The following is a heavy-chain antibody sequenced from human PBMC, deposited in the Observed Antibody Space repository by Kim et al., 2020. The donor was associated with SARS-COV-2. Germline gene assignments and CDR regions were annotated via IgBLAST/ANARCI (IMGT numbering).Heavy chain of an antibody. CDR2: INPSGGST. D-gene: IGHD2-15*01. J-gene: IGHJ4*02. Sequence: ASVKVSCKASGYTFTSYYMHWVRQAPGQGLEWMGIINPSGGSTSYAQKFQGRVTMTRDTSTSTVYMELSSLRSEDTAVYYCARDGPLSCSGGSCYSGPFDYWGQGTLVTVSS. CDR3: ARDGPLSCSGGSCYSGPFDY. CDR1: GYTFTSYY. V-gene: IGHV1-46*01.